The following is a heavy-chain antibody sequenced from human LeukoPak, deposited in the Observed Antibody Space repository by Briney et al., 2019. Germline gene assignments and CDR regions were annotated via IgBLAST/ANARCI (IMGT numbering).Heavy chain of an antibody. CDR2: IFTGGST. V-gene: IGHV4-61*02. Sequence: SETLSLTCTVSGGSINNGNHFWTWIRQPAGKGLEWIGRIFTGGSTNYNPSLESRLTMSIDTSKNQFSLKLSSVTAADTAVYYCAREGRGSTSVFDPWGQGTLVTVSS. CDR3: AREGRGSTSVFDP. J-gene: IGHJ5*02. D-gene: IGHD2-2*01. CDR1: GGSINNGNHF.